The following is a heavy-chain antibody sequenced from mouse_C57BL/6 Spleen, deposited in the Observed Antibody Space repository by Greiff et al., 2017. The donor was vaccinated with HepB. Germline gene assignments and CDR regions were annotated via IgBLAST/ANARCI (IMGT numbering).Heavy chain of an antibody. CDR2: ISSGGSYT. V-gene: IGHV5-6*01. D-gene: IGHD1-1*01. J-gene: IGHJ4*01. CDR3: ARQITTVVGYAMDY. Sequence: VQLQESGGDLVKPGGSLKLSCAASGFTFSSYGMSWVRQTPDKRLEWVATISSGGSYTYYPDSVKGRFTISRDNAKNTLYLQMSSLKSEDTAMYYCARQITTVVGYAMDYWGQGTSVTVSS. CDR1: GFTFSSYG.